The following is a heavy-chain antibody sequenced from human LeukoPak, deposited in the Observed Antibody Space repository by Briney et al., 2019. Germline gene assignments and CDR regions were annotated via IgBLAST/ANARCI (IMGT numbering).Heavy chain of an antibody. Sequence: SETLSLTCTVSGGSISSGSYYWSWIRQPAGKGLEWIGRIYTCGSTNYNPSLKSRVTISVDTSKNQFSLKLSSVTAADTAVYYCARGGPPRSLFDYWGQGTLVTVSS. CDR3: ARGGPPRSLFDY. J-gene: IGHJ4*02. D-gene: IGHD3-16*01. V-gene: IGHV4-61*02. CDR2: IYTCGST. CDR1: GGSISSGSYY.